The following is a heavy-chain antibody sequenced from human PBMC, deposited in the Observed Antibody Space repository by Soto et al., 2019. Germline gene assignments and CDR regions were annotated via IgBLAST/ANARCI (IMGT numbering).Heavy chain of an antibody. CDR3: ARAAYYDSSGSYPGYFDY. CDR2: ISGSGGST. V-gene: IGHV3-23*01. D-gene: IGHD3-22*01. J-gene: IGHJ4*02. CDR1: GFTFSSYA. Sequence: PGGSLRLSCAASGFTFSSYAMSWVRQAPGKGLEWVSAISGSGGSTYYADSVRGRFTISRDNAKNTLFLQMNSLTAEDTAVYYCARAAYYDSSGSYPGYFDYWGQGTPVTVSS.